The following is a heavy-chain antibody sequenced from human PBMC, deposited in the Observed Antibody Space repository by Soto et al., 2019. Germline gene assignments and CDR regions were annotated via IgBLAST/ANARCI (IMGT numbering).Heavy chain of an antibody. CDR1: GGSFSGYY. J-gene: IGHJ4*02. Sequence: SETLSLTCAVYGGSFSGYYWSWIRQPPGKGLEWIGEINHSGSTNYNPSLKSRVTISVDTSKNQFSLKLSSVTAADTAVYYCARIRDSSLMVYDYWGQGTLVTVS. CDR3: ARIRDSSLMVYDY. D-gene: IGHD2-8*01. CDR2: INHSGST. V-gene: IGHV4-34*01.